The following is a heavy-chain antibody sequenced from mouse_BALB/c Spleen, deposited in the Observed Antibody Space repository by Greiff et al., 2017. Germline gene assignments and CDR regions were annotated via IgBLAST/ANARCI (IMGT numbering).Heavy chain of an antibody. Sequence: VHVKQSGAELVRSGASVKLSCTASGFNIKDYYMHWVKQRPEQGLEWIGWIDPENGDTEYAPKFQGKATMTADTSSNTAYLQLSSLTSEDTAVYYCNKYSPYGQSPYWGQGTLVTVSA. CDR3: NKYSPYGQSPY. D-gene: IGHD1-1*02. V-gene: IGHV14-4*02. CDR1: GFNIKDYY. CDR2: IDPENGDT. J-gene: IGHJ3*01.